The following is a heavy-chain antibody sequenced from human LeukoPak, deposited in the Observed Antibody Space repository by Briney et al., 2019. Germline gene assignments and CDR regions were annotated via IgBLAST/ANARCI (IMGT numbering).Heavy chain of an antibody. CDR2: ISNNGGYT. CDR1: GFTFSSSA. Sequence: GGSLRLSCAASGFTFSSSAMSWVRQAPGQGLEWVSAISNNGGYTYYADSVQGRFAISRDNSKSTLCLQMNSLRAEDTAVYYCAKQLGYCSDGSCYFPYWGQGTLVTVSS. CDR3: AKQLGYCSDGSCYFPY. J-gene: IGHJ4*02. D-gene: IGHD2-15*01. V-gene: IGHV3-23*01.